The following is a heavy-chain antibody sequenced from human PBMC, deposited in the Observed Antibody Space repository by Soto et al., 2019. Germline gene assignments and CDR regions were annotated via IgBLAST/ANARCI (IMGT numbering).Heavy chain of an antibody. CDR2: INQDESKK. Sequence: EVQLVESGGGLVQPGGSLRLSCAASGLTFGSYWMSWVRQAPGKGLEWVANINQDESKKYYLNSVRGRFTISRDNAKNSVYLQMNSLRTEDTAVYYCARDNIAGIWGQGTLVTVSS. J-gene: IGHJ4*02. CDR3: ARDNIAGI. CDR1: GLTFGSYW. D-gene: IGHD6-13*01. V-gene: IGHV3-7*01.